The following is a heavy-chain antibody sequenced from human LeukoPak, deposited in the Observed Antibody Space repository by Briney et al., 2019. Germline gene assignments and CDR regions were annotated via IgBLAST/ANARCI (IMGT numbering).Heavy chain of an antibody. V-gene: IGHV1-2*06. Sequence: ASVKVSCKASGYTLTGYYMHWVRQAPGQGLEWMGRINPNSGGTNYAQKFQGRVTMTRDTSISTAYMELSRLRSDDTAVFYCARDVPDDSSGYNDYWGQGTLVTVSS. CDR2: INPNSGGT. J-gene: IGHJ4*02. CDR3: ARDVPDDSSGYNDY. CDR1: GYTLTGYY. D-gene: IGHD3-22*01.